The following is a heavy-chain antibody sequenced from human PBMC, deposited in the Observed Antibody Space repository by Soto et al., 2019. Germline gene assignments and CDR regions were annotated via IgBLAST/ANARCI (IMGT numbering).Heavy chain of an antibody. CDR1: GYSFSRYG. V-gene: IGHV1-18*01. D-gene: IGHD3-10*01. CDR3: AREGDVPYYYYGMDV. CDR2: ISTYNGKT. J-gene: IGHJ6*02. Sequence: QVQLVQSGGEVRKPGASVTVSCKASGYSFSRYGMSWVRQAPGQGLEWMGWISTYNGKTNYAQKFQDRVTMATDTSTSTVYLEVRSPTFDDTAVYYCAREGDVPYYYYGMDVWGQGTTVSVSS.